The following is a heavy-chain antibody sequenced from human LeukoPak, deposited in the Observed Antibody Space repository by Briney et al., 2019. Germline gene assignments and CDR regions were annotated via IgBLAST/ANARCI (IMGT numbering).Heavy chain of an antibody. CDR1: GFTFSSYG. V-gene: IGHV3-30*03. J-gene: IGHJ4*02. CDR3: ARGDSGSWLGYFDY. CDR2: VSSDGSIK. D-gene: IGHD6-13*01. Sequence: PGGSLRLSCAASGFTFSSYGIHWVRQAPGKGLEWVAVVSSDGSIKYYADSVKGRFTISRDTSKNTVYLQMNSLGADDTAFYYCARGDSGSWLGYFDYWGQGTLVTVSS.